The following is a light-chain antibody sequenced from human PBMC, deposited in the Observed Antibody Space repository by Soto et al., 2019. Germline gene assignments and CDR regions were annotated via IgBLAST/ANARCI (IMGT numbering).Light chain of an antibody. V-gene: IGKV3-20*01. CDR2: GAS. CDR1: QSVGSVY. CDR3: QQYGSSPRT. Sequence: DIVLTHSPCTLSLSPLERATLSFMSIQSVGSVYLAWYQQKPGQAPRLLIHGASNRASGIPDRFSGSGSGTDFTLTISRLEPEDFAVYYCQQYGSSPRTFGQGTKVDI. J-gene: IGKJ1*01.